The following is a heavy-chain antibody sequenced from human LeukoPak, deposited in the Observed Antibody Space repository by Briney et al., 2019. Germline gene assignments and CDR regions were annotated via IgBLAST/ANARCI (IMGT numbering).Heavy chain of an antibody. CDR3: ARAHHGVVITSYYYGMDV. CDR2: INHSGST. CDR1: GGSFSGYY. J-gene: IGHJ6*02. Sequence: SETLSLTCAVYGGSFSGYYWSWIRQPPGKGLEWIGEINHSGSTNYNPSLKSRVTISVDTSKNQFSLKLSAVTAADTAVYYCARAHHGVVITSYYYGMDVWGQGTTVTVSS. V-gene: IGHV4-34*01. D-gene: IGHD3-3*01.